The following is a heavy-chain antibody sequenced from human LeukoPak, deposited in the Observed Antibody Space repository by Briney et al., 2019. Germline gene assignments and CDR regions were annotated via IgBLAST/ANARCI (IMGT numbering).Heavy chain of an antibody. CDR1: GGSISSGGYS. CDR3: ARDAYCGGDCYRGNWYFDL. D-gene: IGHD2-21*02. CDR2: IYHSRST. V-gene: IGHV4-30-2*01. Sequence: SQTLSLTCAVSGGSISSGGYSWSWIRQPPGKGLEWIGYIYHSRSTYYNPSLKSRVTISVDRSKNQFSLKLSSVTAADTAVHYCARDAYCGGDCYRGNWYFDLWGRGTLVTVSS. J-gene: IGHJ2*01.